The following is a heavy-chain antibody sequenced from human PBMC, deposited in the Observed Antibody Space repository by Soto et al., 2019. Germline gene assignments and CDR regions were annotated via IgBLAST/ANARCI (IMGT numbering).Heavy chain of an antibody. CDR1: GFTFSSYS. V-gene: IGHV3-21*01. D-gene: IGHD3-22*01. Sequence: EVQLVESGGGLVKPGGSLRLSCAASGFTFSSYSMNWVRQAPGKGLEWVSSISCSSSYIYYADSVKGRFTISRDNAKSSLYLQMNSLRAEDTAVYYCARVVDYCDPYYYYGMDVWGQGTTVTVSS. CDR2: ISCSSSYI. J-gene: IGHJ6*02. CDR3: ARVVDYCDPYYYYGMDV.